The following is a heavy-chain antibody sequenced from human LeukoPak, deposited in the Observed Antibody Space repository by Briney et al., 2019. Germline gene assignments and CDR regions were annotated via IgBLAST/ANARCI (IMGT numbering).Heavy chain of an antibody. CDR3: ARGFYCGGDCYGNWFDP. Sequence: PGGSLRLSCAASGFTFSSYSMDWVRQAPGKGLEWVSSISSSSSYIYYADSVKGRFTISRDNAKNSLYLQMNSLRAEDTAVYYCARGFYCGGDCYGNWFDPWGQGTLVTVSS. V-gene: IGHV3-21*01. CDR2: ISSSSSYI. D-gene: IGHD2-21*02. CDR1: GFTFSSYS. J-gene: IGHJ5*02.